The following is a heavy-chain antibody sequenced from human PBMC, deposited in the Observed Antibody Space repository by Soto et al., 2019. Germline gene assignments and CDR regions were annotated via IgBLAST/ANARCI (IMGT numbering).Heavy chain of an antibody. J-gene: IGHJ4*02. Sequence: QVQLVESGGGVVQPGRSLRLSCAVSGFTFSDHGFHWVRQAPGKGLEWVAVIWYDGSNKYYSDSVKGRFTISRDDSKNTVYLQMISLRVEDTAMYYCSRDNGVTDYRLDHWGQGTPVIVSS. V-gene: IGHV3-33*01. D-gene: IGHD2-21*02. CDR2: IWYDGSNK. CDR1: GFTFSDHG. CDR3: SRDNGVTDYRLDH.